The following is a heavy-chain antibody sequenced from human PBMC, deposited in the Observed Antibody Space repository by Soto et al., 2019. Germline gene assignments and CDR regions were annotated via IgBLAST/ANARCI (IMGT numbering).Heavy chain of an antibody. CDR2: VSGSGGSV. CDR3: AKGSVVGADYSYGMDV. J-gene: IGHJ6*02. V-gene: IGHV3-23*01. Sequence: WVRQAPGKGLEWVSAVSGSGGSVYYADSVRGRFIISRDNSKNTLYLQVNSLRAEDTAIYYCAKGSVVGADYSYGMDVWGQGTTVTVSS. D-gene: IGHD2-2*01.